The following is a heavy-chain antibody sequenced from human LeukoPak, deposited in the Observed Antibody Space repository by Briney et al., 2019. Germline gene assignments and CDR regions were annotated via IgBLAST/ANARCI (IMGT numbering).Heavy chain of an antibody. V-gene: IGHV3-7*01. CDR1: GFTFSDYW. D-gene: IGHD4-17*01. Sequence: GGSMRLSCAASGFTFSDYWMSWGRQAPGKGLEWVANIKQDGSEKYYVDSVKGRFTISRDNAKNSLYLQMNSLRAEDTAVYYCARTTVFDYWGQGTLVTVSS. CDR3: ARTTVFDY. J-gene: IGHJ4*02. CDR2: IKQDGSEK.